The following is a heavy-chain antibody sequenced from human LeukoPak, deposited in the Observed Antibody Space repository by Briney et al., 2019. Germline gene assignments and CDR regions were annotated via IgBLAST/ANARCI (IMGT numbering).Heavy chain of an antibody. Sequence: GGSLRLSCVASGFTFSSYWMSWVRQAPGKGLEWFSYISSSSSTIHYADSVKGRFTISRDNVKNSLYLQMNSLRDEDTAVYYCARVVGDSGSYLHWGQGTLVTVSS. CDR3: ARVVGDSGSYLH. D-gene: IGHD3-10*01. CDR2: ISSSSSTI. V-gene: IGHV3-48*02. CDR1: GFTFSSYW. J-gene: IGHJ4*02.